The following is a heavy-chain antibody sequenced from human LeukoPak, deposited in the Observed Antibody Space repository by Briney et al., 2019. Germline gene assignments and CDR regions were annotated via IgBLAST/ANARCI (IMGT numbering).Heavy chain of an antibody. CDR2: ISGSGGST. J-gene: IGHJ4*02. Sequence: GGSVRLSCAASGFTFSSYGMSWVRQAPGKGLEWVSAISGSGGSTYYADSVKGRFTISRDNSKNTLYLQMNSLRAEDTAVYYCANEWFGEEIIWFDYWGQGTLVTVSS. D-gene: IGHD3-10*01. CDR1: GFTFSSYG. V-gene: IGHV3-23*01. CDR3: ANEWFGEEIIWFDY.